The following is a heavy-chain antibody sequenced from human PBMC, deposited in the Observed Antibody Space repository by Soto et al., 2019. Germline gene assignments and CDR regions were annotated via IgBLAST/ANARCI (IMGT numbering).Heavy chain of an antibody. V-gene: IGHV4-38-2*01. J-gene: IGHJ4*02. CDR3: ARNSYYDLWRGYQRRFDL. CDR2: LYHSGST. CDR1: GYPISSGYY. D-gene: IGHD3-3*01. Sequence: PSETLSLTCAVSGYPISSGYYWGWIRQSPGKGLEWIGSLYHSGSTYYNPSLKSRVTISVDSSKNQFYLRLTSVTAADTAVYYCARNSYYDLWRGYQRRFDLWGQGNVVTVSS.